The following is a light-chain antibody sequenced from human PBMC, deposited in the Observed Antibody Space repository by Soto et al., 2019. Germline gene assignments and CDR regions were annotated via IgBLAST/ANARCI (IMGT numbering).Light chain of an antibody. Sequence: QCALTQPASVSGSPGQSITISCTGTSSDVGSYNYVSWYQQHPGKAPKLLIYEVSYRPAGASNRFSGSKSGNTASLTISGLQGEDEADYYCSSYTNSSTYVFGTGTKLTVL. CDR3: SSYTNSSTYV. CDR1: SSDVGSYNY. CDR2: EVS. V-gene: IGLV2-14*01. J-gene: IGLJ1*01.